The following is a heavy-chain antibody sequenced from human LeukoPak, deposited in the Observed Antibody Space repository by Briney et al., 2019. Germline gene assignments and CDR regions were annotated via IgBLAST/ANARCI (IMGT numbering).Heavy chain of an antibody. CDR2: IRYDGTIK. J-gene: IGHJ4*02. CDR3: ARDPRLAPG. Sequence: GGSLRLSCAASGFTFSGCGMYWVRQAPGKGLEWVAFIRYDGTIKYYTESVKGRFTISRDNSKNTLFLQMDSLRPEDTAVYYCARDPRLAPGWGQGTLVTVSS. D-gene: IGHD5/OR15-5a*01. V-gene: IGHV3-30*02. CDR1: GFTFSGCG.